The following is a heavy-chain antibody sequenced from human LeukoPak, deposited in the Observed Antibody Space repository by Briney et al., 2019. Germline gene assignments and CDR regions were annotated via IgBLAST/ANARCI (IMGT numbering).Heavy chain of an antibody. V-gene: IGHV1-2*02. J-gene: IGHJ4*02. CDR1: GYTFTGYY. Sequence: ASVKVSCKASGYTFTGYYMHWVRQAPGQGLEWMGWINPNSGGTNYAQKLQGRVTMTRDTSISTAYMELSRLRSDDTAVYYCTRVSKGYCGGDCYSDYWGQGTLVTVSS. CDR2: INPNSGGT. CDR3: TRVSKGYCGGDCYSDY. D-gene: IGHD2-21*02.